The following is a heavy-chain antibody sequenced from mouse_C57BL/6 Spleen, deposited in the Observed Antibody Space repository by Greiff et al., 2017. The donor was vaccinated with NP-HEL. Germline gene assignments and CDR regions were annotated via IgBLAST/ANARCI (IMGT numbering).Heavy chain of an antibody. CDR3: THAMDY. Sequence: VQGVESGAELVRPGASVTLSCKASGYTFTDYEMHWVKQTPVHGLEWIGAIDPETGGTAYNQKFKGKAILTADKSSSTAYMELRSLTSEDSAVYYCTHAMDYWGQGTSVTVSS. V-gene: IGHV1-15*01. CDR2: IDPETGGT. J-gene: IGHJ4*01. CDR1: GYTFTDYE.